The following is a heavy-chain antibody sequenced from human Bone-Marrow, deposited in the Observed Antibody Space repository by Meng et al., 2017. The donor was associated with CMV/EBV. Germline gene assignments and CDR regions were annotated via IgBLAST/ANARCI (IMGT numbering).Heavy chain of an antibody. D-gene: IGHD1-26*01. CDR3: ATGFGQWELRGMDV. Sequence: ASVKVSCKASGYTFTSYGISWVRQAPGQGLEWMGWISAYNGNTNYAQKLQGRVTMTEDTSTDTAYMELSSLRSEDTAVYYCATGFGQWELRGMDVWGQGTTVTVYS. CDR1: GYTFTSYG. J-gene: IGHJ6*01. CDR2: ISAYNGNT. V-gene: IGHV1-18*01.